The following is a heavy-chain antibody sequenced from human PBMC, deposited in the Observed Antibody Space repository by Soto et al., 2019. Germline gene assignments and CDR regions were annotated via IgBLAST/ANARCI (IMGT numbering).Heavy chain of an antibody. D-gene: IGHD1-1*01. J-gene: IGHJ4*02. CDR3: ARAPFRGLEKRALDY. CDR2: IYYSGST. V-gene: IGHV4-31*03. CDR1: GGSISSGGYY. Sequence: QVQLQESGPGLVKPSQTLSLTCTVSGGSISSGGYYWSWIRQHPGKGLEWIGYIYYSGSTYYNPSLKSRVTISVDTSKNQFSLKLSSVTAADTAVYYCARAPFRGLEKRALDYWGQGTLVTVSS.